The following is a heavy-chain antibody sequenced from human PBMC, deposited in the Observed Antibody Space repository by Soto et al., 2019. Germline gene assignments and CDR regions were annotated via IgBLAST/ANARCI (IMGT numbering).Heavy chain of an antibody. CDR2: IYPGDSDS. Sequence: GAEVKKPGESLKISCKGSRYSFTNYWIAWVHQMPGKGLEWMGIIYPGDSDSRYSPSFQGQVTISADKSISTAYLQWSSLKASDTAIYYCARPRSGSYRLDYYGMDVWGQGTTVTVSS. D-gene: IGHD3-10*01. CDR3: ARPRSGSYRLDYYGMDV. J-gene: IGHJ6*02. CDR1: RYSFTNYW. V-gene: IGHV5-51*07.